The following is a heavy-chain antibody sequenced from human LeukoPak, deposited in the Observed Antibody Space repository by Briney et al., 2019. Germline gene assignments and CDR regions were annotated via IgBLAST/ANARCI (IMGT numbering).Heavy chain of an antibody. CDR3: ARAMLDSSGRDY. D-gene: IGHD3-22*01. J-gene: IGHJ4*02. CDR2: ISNSGSYI. V-gene: IGHV3-21*01. Sequence: GGSLRLSCAASGFTFSSYSMNWVRQAPGKGLEWVSSISNSGSYIYYADSVKGRFTISRDNAKNTVYLQINSLRAEDTALYYCARAMLDSSGRDYWGQGTLVTVSS. CDR1: GFTFSSYS.